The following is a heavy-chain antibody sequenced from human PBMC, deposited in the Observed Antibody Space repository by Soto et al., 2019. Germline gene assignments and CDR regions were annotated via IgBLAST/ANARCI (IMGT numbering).Heavy chain of an antibody. Sequence: QITLKEFGPTLVKPTQTLTLTCTFSGFSFSTTGVGVGWIRQPPGKALEWLALIYWDDDKRYSPSLKSRLTITKDTSKNQVVLTMTNMDPVDTATYYCAHRQAQGIGLAGTFDSWGQGTLVTVSS. CDR3: AHRQAQGIGLAGTFDS. CDR1: GFSFSTTGVG. D-gene: IGHD6-19*01. J-gene: IGHJ4*02. V-gene: IGHV2-5*02. CDR2: IYWDDDK.